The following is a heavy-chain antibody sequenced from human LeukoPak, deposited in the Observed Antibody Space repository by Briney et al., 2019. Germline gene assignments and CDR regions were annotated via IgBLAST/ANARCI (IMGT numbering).Heavy chain of an antibody. Sequence: SGGSLRLPCAASGFTFSTYAMRWVRQATGKGLEWVSAISGSGGRTYYADSVKGRFTISRDNSKNTLYLQMNSLRAEDTAIYYCARDSPTFDIWGQGTMVTVSS. CDR1: GFTFSTYA. CDR2: ISGSGGRT. V-gene: IGHV3-23*01. J-gene: IGHJ3*02. CDR3: ARDSPTFDI.